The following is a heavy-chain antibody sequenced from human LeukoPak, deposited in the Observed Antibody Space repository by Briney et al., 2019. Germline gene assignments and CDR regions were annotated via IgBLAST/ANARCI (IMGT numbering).Heavy chain of an antibody. V-gene: IGHV3-30*02. J-gene: IGHJ4*02. CDR3: AKDAASLLYFLDH. CDR1: GFPFSNHY. Sequence: VGSLRLSCVASGFPFSNHYMHWVRQAPGKGLEWVASICDHGSDKYSADSVRGRFTISRANLRNTLFLQMNSLRPEDTAVYYCAKDAASLLYFLDHWGQGALVTVSS. CDR2: ICDHGSDK. D-gene: IGHD2-15*01.